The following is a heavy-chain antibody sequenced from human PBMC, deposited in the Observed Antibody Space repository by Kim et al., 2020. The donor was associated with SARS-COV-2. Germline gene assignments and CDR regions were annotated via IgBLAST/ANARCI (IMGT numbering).Heavy chain of an antibody. CDR3: AKHRVSGGYRGGLDS. J-gene: IGHJ4*02. D-gene: IGHD3-16*02. CDR1: GFTFSSNA. Sequence: GGSLRLSCAASGFTFSSNAMSWVRQAPGKGLEWVLGISGSGGSTYYADSVRGRFTISRDNSKNTLYMQMNSLRAEDTAVYYCAKHRVSGGYRGGLDSWGQGTQVTVSS. CDR2: ISGSGGST. V-gene: IGHV3-23*01.